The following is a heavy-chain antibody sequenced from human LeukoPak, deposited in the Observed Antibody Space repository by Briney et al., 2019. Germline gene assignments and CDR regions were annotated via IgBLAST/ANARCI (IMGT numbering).Heavy chain of an antibody. V-gene: IGHV3-23*01. CDR1: RFTFSTSI. Sequence: GGHLTLSCAASRFTFSTSIMSGVRKAPGKGLEWVSAIRSGGEDTYYADSVRGRFTISRDNSRGTLSLQMNSLRAEDTAVYFCAILSWDGRGSFYWGQGTLVTVSS. CDR2: IRSGGEDT. D-gene: IGHD2/OR15-2a*01. J-gene: IGHJ4*02. CDR3: AILSWDGRGSFY.